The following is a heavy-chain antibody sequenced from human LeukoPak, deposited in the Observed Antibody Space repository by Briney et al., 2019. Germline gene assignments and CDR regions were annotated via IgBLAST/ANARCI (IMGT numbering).Heavy chain of an antibody. V-gene: IGHV3-74*01. CDR1: GFTFSSYW. J-gene: IGHJ4*02. Sequence: PGGSLRLSCAASGFTFSSYWMYWVRQAPGKGLVWVSHINSGGSTTNYADSVKGRFTISRDNAKDSLYLQMNRLRAEDTAVYLFSKDDDSTSYYFYYWGAGDLGTVSS. D-gene: IGHD2-2*01. CDR3: SKDDDSTSYYFYY. CDR2: INSGGSTT.